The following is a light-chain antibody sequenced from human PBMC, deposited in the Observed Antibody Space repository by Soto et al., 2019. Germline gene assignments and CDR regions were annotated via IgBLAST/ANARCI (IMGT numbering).Light chain of an antibody. CDR2: DVS. J-gene: IGLJ1*01. CDR1: SGDVGGYNY. Sequence: QSALTQPVSVSGSPGQSITISCTGTSGDVGGYNYVSWYQQHPGKAPKLMIYDVSNRTSGASNRFSGSKAGNTASLTISGLQAEDESDYYFNSYTSSSTYVFGTGTKVTVL. V-gene: IGLV2-14*03. CDR3: NSYTSSSTYV.